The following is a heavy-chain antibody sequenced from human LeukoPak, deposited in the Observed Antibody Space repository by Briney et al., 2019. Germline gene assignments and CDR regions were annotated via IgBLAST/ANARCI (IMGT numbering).Heavy chain of an antibody. V-gene: IGHV4-4*02. J-gene: IGHJ4*02. CDR2: IYHSGST. CDR1: GGSISSNNW. Sequence: SGTLSLTCAVSGGSISSNNWWSWVRQPPGKGLAWIGEIYHSGSTNYNPSLKSRVTISVDKSKNQFSLKLSSVTAADTAVYYCARDPVGATEFDYWGQGTLVTVSS. D-gene: IGHD1-26*01. CDR3: ARDPVGATEFDY.